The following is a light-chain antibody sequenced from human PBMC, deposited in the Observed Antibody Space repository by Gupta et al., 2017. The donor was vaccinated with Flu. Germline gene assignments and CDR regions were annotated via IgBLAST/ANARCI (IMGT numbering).Light chain of an antibody. V-gene: IGKV4-1*01. Sequence: DIVMTQSPASLPLSLGERATINCKSSQSVLYSSNNKNYLAWYQQKPGQPPKLLIYWASTRESGVPDRFSGSGSGTDFTLTISSLQAEDVAVYYCQQYYSTPYTFGQGTRLEIK. J-gene: IGKJ2*01. CDR1: QSVLYSSNNKNY. CDR2: WAS. CDR3: QQYYSTPYT.